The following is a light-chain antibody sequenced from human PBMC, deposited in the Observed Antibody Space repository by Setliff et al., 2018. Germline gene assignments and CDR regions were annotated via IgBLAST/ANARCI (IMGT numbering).Light chain of an antibody. V-gene: IGLV2-11*01. J-gene: IGLJ1*01. CDR1: SSDVGGYNY. CDR2: DVS. Sequence: QSALTQPRSVSGSPGQSVTISCTGTSSDVGGYNYVSWYQQYPGKAPKLMIYDVSKRPSGVPDRFSGSKSGNTASLTTSGLQAEDEADYYCCSYAGSYPYVFGTGTKVTVL. CDR3: CSYAGSYPYV.